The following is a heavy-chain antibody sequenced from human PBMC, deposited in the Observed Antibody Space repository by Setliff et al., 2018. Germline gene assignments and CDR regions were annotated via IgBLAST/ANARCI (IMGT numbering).Heavy chain of an antibody. CDR2: INHSGST. CDR1: GGSFTYYY. D-gene: IGHD1-1*01. CDR3: ARGRNVEERLLDS. J-gene: IGHJ4*02. V-gene: IGHV4-34*01. Sequence: KPSETLSLTCAASGGSFTYYYWTWIRQPPGKGLEWIGEINHSGSTKYNPSLKSRVTISIDTSKNRFSLNLRSVTAADTAVYYCARGRNVEERLLDSWGQGNLVTVSS.